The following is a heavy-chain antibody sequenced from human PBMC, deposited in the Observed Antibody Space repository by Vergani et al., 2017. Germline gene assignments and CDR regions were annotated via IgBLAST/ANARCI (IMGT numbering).Heavy chain of an antibody. J-gene: IGHJ4*02. D-gene: IGHD6-19*01. V-gene: IGHV3-21*01. CDR3: ARAAGYSSGWADY. Sequence: EVQLLESGGGLVQSGGSLRLSCAASGFTFSSYSMNWVRQAPGKGLEWVSSISSSSSYIYYADSVKGRFTISRDNAKNSLYLQMNSLRAEDTAVYYCARAAGYSSGWADYWGQGTLVTVSS. CDR1: GFTFSSYS. CDR2: ISSSSSYI.